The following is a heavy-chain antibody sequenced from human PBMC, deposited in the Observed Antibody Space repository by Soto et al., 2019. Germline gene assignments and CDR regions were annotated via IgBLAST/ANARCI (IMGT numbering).Heavy chain of an antibody. Sequence: QVQLVQSGPEVRKPGASVKVSCKASGYIFTHYDIAWVRQAPGQGLEWMGRINGHNGKPNYAQDFRGRVTMTADTSTNTAYMDLRSLTSDDTGIYYCARWDGIFGAGGVDWGHGTLVTVSS. D-gene: IGHD3-16*01. V-gene: IGHV1-18*01. J-gene: IGHJ4*01. CDR3: ARWDGIFGAGGVD. CDR1: GYIFTHYD. CDR2: INGHNGKP.